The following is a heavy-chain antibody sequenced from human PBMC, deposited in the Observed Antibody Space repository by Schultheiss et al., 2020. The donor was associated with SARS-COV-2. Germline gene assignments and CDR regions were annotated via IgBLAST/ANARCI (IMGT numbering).Heavy chain of an antibody. CDR3: ARSRRGTPYYFDY. J-gene: IGHJ4*02. Sequence: TLSLTCTVSGGSISSYYWSWIRQPPGKGLEWLALIYWDDDKRYSPSLKSRLTITKDTSKNQVVLTMTNMDPVDTATYYCARSRRGTPYYFDYWGQGTLVTVSS. CDR1: GGSISSYYW. V-gene: IGHV2-5*08. CDR2: IYWDDDK.